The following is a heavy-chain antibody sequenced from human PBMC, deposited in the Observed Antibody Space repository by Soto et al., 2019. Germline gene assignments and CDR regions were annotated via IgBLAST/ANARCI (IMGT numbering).Heavy chain of an antibody. CDR3: ARAQANWGYLWYFAY. Sequence: QVQLQESGPGLVKPSQTLSLTCTVSGGSISSGGYYWSWIRQHPGKGLEWIVYIYYSGSTYYNPSLRSRVTTSVDTSKNQFSLKLSSVTAAATAVYYCARAQANWGYLWYFAYWGQGTMVTVSS. J-gene: IGHJ4*02. CDR1: GGSISSGGYY. CDR2: IYYSGST. V-gene: IGHV4-31*03. D-gene: IGHD7-27*01.